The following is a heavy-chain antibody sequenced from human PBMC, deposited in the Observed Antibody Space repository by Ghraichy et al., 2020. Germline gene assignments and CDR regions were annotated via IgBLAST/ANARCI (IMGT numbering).Heavy chain of an antibody. Sequence: SETLSLTCTVSGGSINNGDYYWSWIRQHPGKGLEWIGYIYYSGSTYYNSSLKSRVTISIDTSQNQFSLKLSSVTAADTAMYYCARVGRGLPPTYGMDVWGQGTTVTVSS. CDR3: ARVGRGLPPTYGMDV. D-gene: IGHD2-15*01. CDR2: IYYSGST. CDR1: GGSINNGDYY. J-gene: IGHJ6*02. V-gene: IGHV4-31*03.